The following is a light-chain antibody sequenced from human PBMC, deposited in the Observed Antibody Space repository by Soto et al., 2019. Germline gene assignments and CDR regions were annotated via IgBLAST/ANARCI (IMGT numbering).Light chain of an antibody. V-gene: IGKV1-9*01. Sequence: DIQLTQSPSFLSASVADRVTISCRSSQCISSYLAGYQQQPGKAPQLRIYAASTLQSGVPSRFCGSGSGTEFTLTISSLQPEDFATYYCQQLNSYPIPFGQGTRLEIK. CDR1: QCISSY. CDR3: QQLNSYPIP. J-gene: IGKJ5*01. CDR2: AAS.